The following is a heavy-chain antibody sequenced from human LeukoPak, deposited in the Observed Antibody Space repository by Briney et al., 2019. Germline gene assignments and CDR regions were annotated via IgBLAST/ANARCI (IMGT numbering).Heavy chain of an antibody. D-gene: IGHD3-16*02. CDR3: ARLSTPNLYYFDY. Sequence: ASVKVSCKASGYTFTSYYMHWVRQAPGQGLEWMGIINPSGGSTSYAQKFQGRVTMTRDTSTSTVYMELSSLRSDDSALYYCARLSTPNLYYFDYWGQGTLVTVSS. CDR2: INPSGGST. J-gene: IGHJ4*02. V-gene: IGHV1-46*01. CDR1: GYTFTSYY.